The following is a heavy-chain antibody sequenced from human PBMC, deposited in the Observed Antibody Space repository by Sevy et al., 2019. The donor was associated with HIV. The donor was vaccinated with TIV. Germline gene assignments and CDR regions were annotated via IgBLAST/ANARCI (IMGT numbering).Heavy chain of an antibody. V-gene: IGHV4-59*13. CDR2: IYYSGST. J-gene: IGHJ6*02. Sequence: SETLSLTCTVSGGSISSYYWSWIRQPPGKGLEWIGYIYYSGSTNYNPSLKSRVTISVDRSKNQFSLKLSSVTAADTAVYYCARQRRDGYNLHYYYGMDVWGQGTTVTVSS. D-gene: IGHD5-12*01. CDR3: ARQRRDGYNLHYYYGMDV. CDR1: GGSISSYY.